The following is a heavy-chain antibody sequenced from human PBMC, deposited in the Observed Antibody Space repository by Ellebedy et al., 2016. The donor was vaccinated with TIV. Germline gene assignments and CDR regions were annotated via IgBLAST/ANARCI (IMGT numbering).Heavy chain of an antibody. CDR2: ISASGDNI. CDR3: AKSVFLLRDYFAS. Sequence: GGSLRLSCAASGFTFSNYAMTWVRQAPGKGLEWVSAISASGDNIYYTDSVQGRFTISRDNSKNTLYLQMDSLRAEDTAVYYCAKSVFLLRDYFASWGQGTLVTVSS. J-gene: IGHJ4*02. CDR1: GFTFSNYA. V-gene: IGHV3-23*01.